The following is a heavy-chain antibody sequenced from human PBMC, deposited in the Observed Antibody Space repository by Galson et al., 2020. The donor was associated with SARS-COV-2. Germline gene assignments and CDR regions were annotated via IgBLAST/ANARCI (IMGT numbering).Heavy chain of an antibody. CDR3: ASGGYTTGWGAFDI. Sequence: GGSLRLSCAPSGFSFSTNSVNWVRQAPGKGLEWVSYISTRSNYIYYADSVKGRFTISRDNAKNSLLLQMNSLRVEDTAVYYCASGGYTTGWGAFDIWGQGTKVTVSS. J-gene: IGHJ3*02. V-gene: IGHV3-21*01. CDR2: ISTRSNYI. D-gene: IGHD2-8*02. CDR1: GFSFSTNS.